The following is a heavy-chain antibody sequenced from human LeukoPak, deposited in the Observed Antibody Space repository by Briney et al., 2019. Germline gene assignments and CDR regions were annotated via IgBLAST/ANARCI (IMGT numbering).Heavy chain of an antibody. V-gene: IGHV3-33*01. CDR2: IWYDGSHK. CDR3: AREFDSSGYYYGAFDY. J-gene: IGHJ4*02. D-gene: IGHD3-22*01. Sequence: GGSLRLSCTASGFTFSNYGMQWVRQAPGKGLEWVAVIWYDGSHKYYAESVKGRFTNSRDNSRNTLYLQMNSLRAEDTAVYYCAREFDSSGYYYGAFDYWGQGSLVTVSS. CDR1: GFTFSNYG.